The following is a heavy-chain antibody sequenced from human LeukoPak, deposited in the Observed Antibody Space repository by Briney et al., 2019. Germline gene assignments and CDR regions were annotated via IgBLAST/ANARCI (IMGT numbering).Heavy chain of an antibody. CDR2: IGSSGTII. V-gene: IGHV3-11*04. CDR1: GFTFSDYY. Sequence: GGSLRLSREASGFTFSDYYLAWIRQAPGKGLEWISYIGSSGTIIYYADSVRGRFTISRDNAKNSLYLLMYSLRAEDTAVYYCARASVELPAPFQHWGQGTLVTVSS. D-gene: IGHD2-2*01. CDR3: ARASVELPAPFQH. J-gene: IGHJ1*01.